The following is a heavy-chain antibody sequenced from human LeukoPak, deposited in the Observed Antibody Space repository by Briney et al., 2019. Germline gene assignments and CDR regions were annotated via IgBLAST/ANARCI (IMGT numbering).Heavy chain of an antibody. CDR2: ISWNSGSI. Sequence: GRSLRLSCAASGFTFDDYAMHWVRQAPGKGLEWVSGISWNSGSIGYADSVKGRFTISRDNAKNSLYLQMNSLRAEDTALYYCAKDLTYDSYGMDVWGQGTTVTVSS. D-gene: IGHD3-3*01. CDR3: AKDLTYDSYGMDV. J-gene: IGHJ6*02. V-gene: IGHV3-9*01. CDR1: GFTFDDYA.